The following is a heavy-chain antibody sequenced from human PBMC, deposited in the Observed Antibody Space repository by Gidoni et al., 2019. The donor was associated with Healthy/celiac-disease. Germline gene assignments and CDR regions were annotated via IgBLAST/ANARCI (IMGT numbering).Heavy chain of an antibody. Sequence: QVQLVQSGAEVKKPVASVKVSCKACVYTFTGYYMHWGRQAPGQGLEWMGWINPNSGCTNYAQKFQGRVTMTRDTSISTAYMELSRLRSDDTAVYYCASWGSFYDYGDYGTVDYWGQGTLVTVSS. D-gene: IGHD4-17*01. CDR2: INPNSGCT. CDR1: VYTFTGYY. J-gene: IGHJ4*02. V-gene: IGHV1-2*02. CDR3: ASWGSFYDYGDYGTVDY.